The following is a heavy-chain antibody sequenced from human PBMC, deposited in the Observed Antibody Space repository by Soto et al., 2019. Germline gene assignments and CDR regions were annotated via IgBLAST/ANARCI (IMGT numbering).Heavy chain of an antibody. CDR3: ARAFGGDEYFQH. D-gene: IGHD4-17*01. CDR2: FYTSGRT. CDR1: GGSISGHY. Sequence: ETLSLTCTVSGGSISGHYWSWIRQPAGKGLEWIGRFYTSGRTNYNPSLKSRLTMSVDTSKNQFSLKLNSVTAADTAVYYCARAFGGDEYFQHWGQGTLVTVSS. J-gene: IGHJ1*01. V-gene: IGHV4-4*07.